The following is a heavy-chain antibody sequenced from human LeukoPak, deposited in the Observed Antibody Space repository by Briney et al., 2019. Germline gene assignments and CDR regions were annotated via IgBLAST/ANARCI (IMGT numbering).Heavy chain of an antibody. J-gene: IGHJ4*02. V-gene: IGHV4-34*01. CDR1: GGSFSSYY. CDR2: INHSGST. D-gene: IGHD2-2*01. CDR3: ARGHCSSTSCLIDY. Sequence: SETLSLTCAVYGGSFSSYYWSWIRQPPGKGLEWIGEINHSGSTNYNPSLKSRVTISVDTSKNQFSLKLSSVTAADTAVYYCARGHCSSTSCLIDYWGQGTLVTVSS.